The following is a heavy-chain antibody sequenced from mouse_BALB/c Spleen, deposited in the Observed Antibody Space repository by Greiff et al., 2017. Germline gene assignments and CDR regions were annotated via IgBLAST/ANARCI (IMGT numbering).Heavy chain of an antibody. Sequence: QVQLQQPGAELVKPGASVKLSCTASGYTFTSYYMYWVKQRPGQGLEWIGGINPSNGGTNFNEKFKSKATLTADKSSSTAYMQLSSLTSEDSAVYYCKKWDYGKIFAYWGQGTLVTVSA. CDR2: INPSNGGT. J-gene: IGHJ3*01. CDR1: GYTFTSYY. D-gene: IGHD2-1*01. V-gene: IGHV1S81*02. CDR3: KKWDYGKIFAY.